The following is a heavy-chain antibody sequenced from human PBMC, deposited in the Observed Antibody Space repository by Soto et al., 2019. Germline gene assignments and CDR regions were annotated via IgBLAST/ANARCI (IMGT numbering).Heavy chain of an antibody. Sequence: SETLSLTCAVYGGSISSNKWWSWVRQPPGKGLEWIGEIYHSGSTNYNPSLKSRVTISLDKSKNQFSLKLTSVTAADPAVYYCARDDHIVVVPTSLGAMDVWGQGTTVTVSS. V-gene: IGHV4-4*02. J-gene: IGHJ6*02. CDR1: GGSISSNKW. CDR3: ARDDHIVVVPTSLGAMDV. CDR2: IYHSGST. D-gene: IGHD2-2*01.